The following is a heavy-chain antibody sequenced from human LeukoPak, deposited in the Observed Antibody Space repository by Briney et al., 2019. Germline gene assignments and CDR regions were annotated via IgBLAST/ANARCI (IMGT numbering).Heavy chain of an antibody. D-gene: IGHD6-19*01. J-gene: IGHJ4*02. CDR1: GFTFSNAW. V-gene: IGHV3-15*01. Sequence: GGPLRLSCAASGFTFSNAWMSWVRQAPGKGLEWVGRIKSKTDGGTTDYAAPVKGRFTISRDDSKNTLYLQMNSLKTEDTAVYYCTAGSYSSGEIDYWGQGTLVTVSS. CDR2: IKSKTDGGTT. CDR3: TAGSYSSGEIDY.